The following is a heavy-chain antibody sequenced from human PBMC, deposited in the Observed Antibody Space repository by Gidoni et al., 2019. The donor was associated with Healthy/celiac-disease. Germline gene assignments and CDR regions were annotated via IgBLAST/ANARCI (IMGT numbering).Heavy chain of an antibody. Sequence: EVQLVESGGGLVQPGGSLRLSCAASGFPFSSYSMNWFRQAPGKGLEWVSYISSSSSTIYYADSVKGRFTISRDNAKNSLYLQMNSLRAEDTAVYYCARAAAGDFWSGYLKDPPYGMDVWGQGTTVTVSS. CDR3: ARAAAGDFWSGYLKDPPYGMDV. CDR2: ISSSSSTI. D-gene: IGHD3-3*01. CDR1: GFPFSSYS. J-gene: IGHJ6*02. V-gene: IGHV3-48*01.